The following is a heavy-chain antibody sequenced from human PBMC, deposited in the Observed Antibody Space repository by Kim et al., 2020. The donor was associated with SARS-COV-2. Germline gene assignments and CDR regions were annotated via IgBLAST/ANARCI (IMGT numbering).Heavy chain of an antibody. CDR3: ARDINSRDGYNPAYYFDY. V-gene: IGHV6-1*01. CDR1: GDSVSSNSAA. Sequence: SQTLSLTCAISGDSVSSNSAAWNWIRQSPSRGLEWLGRTYYRSKWYNDYAVSVKSRITINPDTSKNQFSLQLNSVTPEDTAVYYCARDINSRDGYNPAYYFDYWGQGTLVTVSS. CDR2: TYYRSKWYN. D-gene: IGHD5-12*01. J-gene: IGHJ4*02.